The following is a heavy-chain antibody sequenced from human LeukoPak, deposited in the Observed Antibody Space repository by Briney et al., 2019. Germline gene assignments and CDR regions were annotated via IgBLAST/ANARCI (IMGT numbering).Heavy chain of an antibody. CDR1: GGSMSSYY. D-gene: IGHD2-15*01. V-gene: IGHV4-59*01. CDR3: ARAAPRSGTYCGGGTCAYDH. Sequence: SETLSLTCTVSGGSMSSYYWTWIRQPPGKGLEWIGYIYYSGSTNYNPSLKSRVTISLDTSKNQFSLRLNSVTATDTAVYYRARAAPRSGTYCGGGTCAYDHWGQGTLVTVSS. CDR2: IYYSGST. J-gene: IGHJ4*02.